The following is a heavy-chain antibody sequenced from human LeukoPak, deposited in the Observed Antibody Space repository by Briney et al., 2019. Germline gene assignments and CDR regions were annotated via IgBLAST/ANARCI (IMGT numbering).Heavy chain of an antibody. CDR2: ISADGANT. J-gene: IGHJ4*02. V-gene: IGHV3-23*01. D-gene: IGHD3-22*01. CDR3: VYYDSSGYYYGRLRY. CDR1: AFTFSSHA. Sequence: GGSLRLSCAASAFTFSSHAMSWVRQTPGKRLEWVSGISADGANTLYADSVKGRFTISRDNSKNTLYLHMRSLRAEDAAMYFRVYYDSSGYYYGRLRYWGQGTPVTVSS.